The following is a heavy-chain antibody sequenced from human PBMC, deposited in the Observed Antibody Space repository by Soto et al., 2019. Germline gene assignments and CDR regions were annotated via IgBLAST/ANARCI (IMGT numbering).Heavy chain of an antibody. D-gene: IGHD2-15*01. CDR2: FDPEDGET. CDR3: AIDATSSGGRSYYYYYGMDV. V-gene: IGHV1-24*01. CDR1: GYTLTELS. J-gene: IGHJ6*02. Sequence: QVQLVQSGAEVKKPGASVKVSCKVSGYTLTELSMHWVRQAPGKGLEWMGGFDPEDGETIYAQKFQGRITMTEDTSTDTAYMELSSLRSEDTAISYCAIDATSSGGRSYYYYYGMDVWGQGTTVTVSS.